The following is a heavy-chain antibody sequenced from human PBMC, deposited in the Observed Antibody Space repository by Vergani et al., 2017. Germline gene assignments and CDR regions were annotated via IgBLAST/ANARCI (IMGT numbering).Heavy chain of an antibody. CDR1: GYTFTSYD. D-gene: IGHD6-13*01. CDR2: MNPNSGNT. J-gene: IGHJ6*03. Sequence: QVQLVQSGAEVKKPGASVKVSCKASGYTFTSYDINWVRQATGQGLEWMVWMNPNSGNTGHAQKFQGRVTMTRNTSISPAYMELSSLRSEDTAVYYCARGQLAAAGTRPYYYYYNYMDGWGGRTTVTVSS. CDR3: ARGQLAAAGTRPYYYYYNYMDG. V-gene: IGHV1-8*01.